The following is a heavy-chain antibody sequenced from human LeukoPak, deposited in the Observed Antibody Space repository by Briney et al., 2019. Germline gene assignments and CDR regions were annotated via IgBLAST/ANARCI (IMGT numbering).Heavy chain of an antibody. J-gene: IGHJ3*02. Sequence: SETLSLTCTVSGGSIRSSYYYWGWIRQPPGKGLEWIGYIYYSGSTYYNPSLKSRVTISVDTSKNQFSLKLSSVTAADTAVYYCARGWGYSYSIDAFDIWGQGTMVTVSS. CDR2: IYYSGST. CDR1: GGSIRSSYYY. CDR3: ARGWGYSYSIDAFDI. V-gene: IGHV4-30-4*08. D-gene: IGHD5-18*01.